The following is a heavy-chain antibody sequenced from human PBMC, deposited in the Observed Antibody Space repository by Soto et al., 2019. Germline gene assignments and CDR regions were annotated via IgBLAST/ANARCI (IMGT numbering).Heavy chain of an antibody. J-gene: IGHJ4*02. CDR3: AKSPYDSSGYYYGDY. Sequence: QVQLVESGGGVVQPGRSLRLSCAASGFTFSSYGMHWVRQAPGKGLEWVAVISYDGSNKYYADSVKGRFTISRDNSKNTLYLQMNSLRAEDTAVYYCAKSPYDSSGYYYGDYWGQGTLVTVSS. D-gene: IGHD3-22*01. CDR1: GFTFSSYG. CDR2: ISYDGSNK. V-gene: IGHV3-30*18.